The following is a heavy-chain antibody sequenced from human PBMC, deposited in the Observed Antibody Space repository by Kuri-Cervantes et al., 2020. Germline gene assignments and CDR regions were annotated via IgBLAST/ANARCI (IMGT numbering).Heavy chain of an antibody. J-gene: IGHJ6*03. CDR3: ARPQGGRAASSRYYYYYMDV. CDR1: GFTVDDYG. D-gene: IGHD6-13*01. V-gene: IGHV3-20*04. Sequence: GGSLRLSCAASGFTVDDYGMSWVRQAAGKGLEWVSGINWNGRSTGYADSVKGRFTISRDNAKNSLYLKMNSLRAEDTVVYYCARPQGGRAASSRYYYYYMDVWGKGTTVTVSS. CDR2: INWNGRST.